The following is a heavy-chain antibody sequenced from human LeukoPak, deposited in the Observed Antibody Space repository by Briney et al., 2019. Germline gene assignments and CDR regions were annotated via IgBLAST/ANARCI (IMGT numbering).Heavy chain of an antibody. V-gene: IGHV1-8*01. J-gene: IGHJ5*02. D-gene: IGHD3-3*01. CDR1: GYTFTSYD. CDR2: MNPNSGNT. CDR3: ARLYYGVSGYNWFDP. Sequence: ASVKVSCKASGYTFTSYDINWVRQATGQGLEWMGWMNPNSGNTGYAQKFQGRVAMTRNTSISTAYMELSSLRSEDTAVYYCARLYYGVSGYNWFDPWGQGTLVTVSS.